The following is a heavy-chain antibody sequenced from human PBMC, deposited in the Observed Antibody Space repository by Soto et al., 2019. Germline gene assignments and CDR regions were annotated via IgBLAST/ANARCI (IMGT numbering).Heavy chain of an antibody. V-gene: IGHV1-69*06. Sequence: QVQLEQSGSEVKKSGSSVKVSCKASGYSFSSHAITWVRQAPGQGLEWMGGIIPVFGTPSYAQKFQGRVTISADKSTNTSYLELRSLSSDATAVYYCARGGALSTSWYWGDGLDSWGQGTQVTVSS. CDR1: GYSFSSHA. D-gene: IGHD6-13*01. CDR3: ARGGALSTSWYWGDGLDS. J-gene: IGHJ4*02. CDR2: IIPVFGTP.